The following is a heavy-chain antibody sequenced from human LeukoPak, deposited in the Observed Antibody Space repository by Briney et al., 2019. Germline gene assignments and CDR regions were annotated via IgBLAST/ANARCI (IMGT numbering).Heavy chain of an antibody. CDR1: GFIFSSYG. D-gene: IGHD2/OR15-2a*01. CDR3: AKNIGGLDY. Sequence: GGSLRLSCAASGFIFSSYGMHWVRQAPGKGLEWVAFIRYDGSKKYYADSVKGRFTISRDNSKNTLYLQMNNLRAEDTARYYCAKNIGGLDYWGQGTLVTVSS. CDR2: IRYDGSKK. J-gene: IGHJ4*02. V-gene: IGHV3-30*02.